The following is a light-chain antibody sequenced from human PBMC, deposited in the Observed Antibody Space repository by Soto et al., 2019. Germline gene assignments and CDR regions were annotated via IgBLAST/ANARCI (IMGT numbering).Light chain of an antibody. CDR3: QKSSSIPYT. V-gene: IGKV1-39*01. CDR1: QTISTY. CDR2: AAS. Sequence: DIQMTQSPSSLSASVGDRVTITCRASQTISTYLNWYQQNPEKAPKLLIYAASNLQNGVTSRFSGSGSGTAFTLTISSLQPEDFGNYYCQKSSSIPYTFGQGTKLEIK. J-gene: IGKJ2*01.